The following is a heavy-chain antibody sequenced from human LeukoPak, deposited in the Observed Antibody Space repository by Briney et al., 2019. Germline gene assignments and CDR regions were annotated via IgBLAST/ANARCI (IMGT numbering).Heavy chain of an antibody. CDR3: SRDSPGVAGHYFHY. CDR1: GFTFSTYS. J-gene: IGHJ4*02. Sequence: GGSLRLSCAASGFTFSTYSMNWVRQAPGKGLEWVSSISSSSGYIYYADSVKDRFTISRDNAKNSLYLQMNSLRAEDTAVYYCSRDSPGVAGHYFHYWGQGTLVTVSS. V-gene: IGHV3-21*06. CDR2: ISSSSGYI. D-gene: IGHD3-3*01.